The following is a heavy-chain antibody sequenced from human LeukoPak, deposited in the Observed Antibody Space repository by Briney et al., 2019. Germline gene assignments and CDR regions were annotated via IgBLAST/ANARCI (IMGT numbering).Heavy chain of an antibody. CDR2: ISYDGGNK. D-gene: IGHD3-10*01. CDR3: ARVRVRGVIITYYYYGMDV. V-gene: IGHV3-30*04. Sequence: GRSLRLSCAASGFTFSSYAIHWVRQAPGKGLQWVAVISYDGGNKYYANSVKGRFTISRDNSNNSLYLQMNSLRADDTAVYYCARVRVRGVIITYYYYGMDVWGQGTTVTVSS. J-gene: IGHJ6*02. CDR1: GFTFSSYA.